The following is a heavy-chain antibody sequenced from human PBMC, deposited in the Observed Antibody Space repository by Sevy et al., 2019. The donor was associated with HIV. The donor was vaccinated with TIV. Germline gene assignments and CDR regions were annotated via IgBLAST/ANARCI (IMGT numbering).Heavy chain of an antibody. Sequence: GGSLRLSCAASGFTFSSYSMHWVRQAPGKGLEWVSSINIISTYIYYADSVKGRFTISRDNAKNSLYLQMNSLRAEDTAVYYCARGPDYYDSSGYYYQWGQGTLVTVSS. CDR3: ARGPDYYDSSGYYYQ. D-gene: IGHD3-22*01. J-gene: IGHJ4*02. V-gene: IGHV3-21*01. CDR1: GFTFSSYS. CDR2: INIISTYI.